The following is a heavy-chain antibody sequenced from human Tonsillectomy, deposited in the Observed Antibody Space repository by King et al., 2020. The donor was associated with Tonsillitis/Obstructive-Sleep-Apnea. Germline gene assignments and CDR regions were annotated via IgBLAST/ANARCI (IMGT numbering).Heavy chain of an antibody. J-gene: IGHJ4*02. CDR1: GFIFTSCG. V-gene: IGHV1-18*01. CDR2: ISAYNVST. D-gene: IGHD3-10*01. CDR3: ARDMGIMVQGVIGY. Sequence: VQLVESGAEVKKPGASVKVSCKVSGFIFTSCGISWVRQAPGQGLEWMGWISAYNVSTNFAQKLTGRVTMTTDTSTRTAYMELRSLRSDDTAVYYCARDMGIMVQGVIGYWGQGTLVTVSS.